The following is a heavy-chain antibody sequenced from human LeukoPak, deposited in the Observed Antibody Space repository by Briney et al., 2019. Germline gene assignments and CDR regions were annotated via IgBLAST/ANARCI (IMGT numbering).Heavy chain of an antibody. CDR2: ISAYNGNT. CDR1: GGTFSSYT. D-gene: IGHD4-17*01. CDR3: ATYSYGDYVGNY. J-gene: IGHJ4*02. V-gene: IGHV1-18*01. Sequence: GASVKVSCKASGGTFSSYTISWVRQAPGQGLEWMGWISAYNGNTNYAQKLQGRVTMTTDTSTSTAYMELRSLRSDDTAVYYCATYSYGDYVGNYWGQGTLVTVSS.